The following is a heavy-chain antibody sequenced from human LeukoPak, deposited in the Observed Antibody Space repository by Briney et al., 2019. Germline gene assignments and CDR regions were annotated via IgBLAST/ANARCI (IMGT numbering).Heavy chain of an antibody. Sequence: GGSLTLSCAASGVTFSSYARHWVRQAPGKGLEWVGVISYDGSNKYYADSVKGRFTISRDNSKNTQYLQMNSLRAEDTAVYYCARVHRSPDSSGYSTSGDAFDIWGQGTMVTVSS. CDR3: ARVHRSPDSSGYSTSGDAFDI. CDR1: GVTFSSYA. V-gene: IGHV3-30*01. D-gene: IGHD3-22*01. J-gene: IGHJ3*02. CDR2: ISYDGSNK.